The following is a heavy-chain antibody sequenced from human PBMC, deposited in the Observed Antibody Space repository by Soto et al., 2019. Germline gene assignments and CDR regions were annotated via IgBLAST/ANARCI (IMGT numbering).Heavy chain of an antibody. J-gene: IGHJ4*02. CDR2: INPNSGGT. Sequence: ASVKVSCKASGYTFTGYYMHWVRQAPGQGLEWMGWINPNSGGTNYAQKFQGWVTMTRDTSISTAYMELSRLRSDDTAVYYCARDTDLTLVTTLDYWGQGPPATVSS. CDR3: ARDTDLTLVTTLDY. CDR1: GYTFTGYY. D-gene: IGHD4-17*01. V-gene: IGHV1-2*04.